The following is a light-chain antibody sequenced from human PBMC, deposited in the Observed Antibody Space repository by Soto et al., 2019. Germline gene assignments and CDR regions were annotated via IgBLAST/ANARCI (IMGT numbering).Light chain of an antibody. CDR1: QSVSSSY. V-gene: IGKV3-20*01. CDR3: QQYGSSGT. J-gene: IGKJ1*01. CDR2: GAS. Sequence: EIVLTQSPDTLSLSPGERATLSCRASQSVSSSYLAGYQQKPGQAPRLLIYGASNRATGIPDRFSGSGSGTDFTLTISRLEPEDFAVYYCQQYGSSGTFGQGTKVDIK.